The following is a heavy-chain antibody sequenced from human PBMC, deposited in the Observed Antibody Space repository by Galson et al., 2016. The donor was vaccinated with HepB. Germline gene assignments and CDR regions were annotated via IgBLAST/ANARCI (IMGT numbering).Heavy chain of an antibody. CDR1: GFTFSDYW. CDR2: IRRDESAR. Sequence: SLRLSCAASGFTFSDYWMTWVRQAPGKGLEWVANIRRDESARYYVDSVKGRCTISRDNAKNSLYLQMDSLRAEDTAVYYCARDVSPGYSGTYYDAFDVWGQGTMGTVSS. CDR3: ARDVSPGYSGTYYDAFDV. D-gene: IGHD1-26*01. J-gene: IGHJ3*01. V-gene: IGHV3-7*01.